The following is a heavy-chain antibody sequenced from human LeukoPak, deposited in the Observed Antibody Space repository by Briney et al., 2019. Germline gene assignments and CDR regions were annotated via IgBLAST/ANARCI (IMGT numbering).Heavy chain of an antibody. CDR1: GGSISSGYYY. CDR3: ARIRGGSYEPFDY. CDR2: IYYSGNT. Sequence: SETLSLTCIVSGGSISSGYYYWGWIRQPPGKGLEWVGSIYYSGNTYYNPSLKSRVTISGDTSKNQFSLKLSSVTAADTAVYYCARIRGGSYEPFDYWGQGTLVTVSS. J-gene: IGHJ4*02. V-gene: IGHV4-39*01. D-gene: IGHD1-26*01.